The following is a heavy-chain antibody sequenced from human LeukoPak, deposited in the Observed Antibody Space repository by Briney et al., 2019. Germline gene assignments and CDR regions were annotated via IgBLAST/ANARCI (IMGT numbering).Heavy chain of an antibody. J-gene: IGHJ6*02. Sequence: ASVTVSFKASGYTFTNYLMHWVRQAPGQRLDWMGWINAGNGNTKYSQKFQGRVTITRDTSASTAYMELSSLRSEDTAVYYCARGTLNYSYLMDVWGQGTTVTVSS. CDR3: ARGTLNYSYLMDV. CDR1: GYTFTNYL. D-gene: IGHD3-16*01. V-gene: IGHV1-3*01. CDR2: INAGNGNT.